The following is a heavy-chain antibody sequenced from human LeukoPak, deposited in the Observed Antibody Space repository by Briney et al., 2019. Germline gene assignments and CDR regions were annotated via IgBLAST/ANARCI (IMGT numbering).Heavy chain of an antibody. CDR3: ARAGEYDYVWGSYRPFDY. CDR1: GGSISSSSYY. CDR2: IYYSGST. Sequence: SETLSLTCTVSGGSISSSSYYCGWIRQPPGKGLEWIGSIYYSGSTYYNPSLKSRVTISVDTSKNQFSLKLSSVTAADTAVYYCARAGEYDYVWGSYRPFDYWGQGTLVTVSS. V-gene: IGHV4-39*07. J-gene: IGHJ4*02. D-gene: IGHD3-16*02.